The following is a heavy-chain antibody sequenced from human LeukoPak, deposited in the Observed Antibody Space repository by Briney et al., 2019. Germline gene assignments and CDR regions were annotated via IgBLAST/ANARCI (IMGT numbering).Heavy chain of an antibody. CDR1: GFTFSSYA. CDR2: ISGSGGST. J-gene: IGHJ1*01. V-gene: IGHV3-23*01. D-gene: IGHD3-22*01. Sequence: GGSLRLSCAASGFTFSSYAMSWVRQAPGKGLEWVSAISGSGGSTYYADSVKGRFTISRDNSKNTLYLQMNSLRAEDTAVYYCAKEKVTMIVVVIGRGFQHWGQGTLVTVSS. CDR3: AKEKVTMIVVVIGRGFQH.